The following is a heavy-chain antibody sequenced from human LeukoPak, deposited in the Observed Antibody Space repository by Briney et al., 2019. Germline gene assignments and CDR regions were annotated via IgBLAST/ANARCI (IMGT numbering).Heavy chain of an antibody. Sequence: ASVKVSCKASGYPFYTYGISWVRQAPGQGLEWMGWISVYNGNTNYAQKLQGRLTLTTDTSTSSAYMGPRSLRSDDTAIYYCARDRSGPFDSWGQGTLVTVSS. D-gene: IGHD3-10*01. J-gene: IGHJ4*02. CDR3: ARDRSGPFDS. CDR2: ISVYNGNT. CDR1: GYPFYTYG. V-gene: IGHV1-18*01.